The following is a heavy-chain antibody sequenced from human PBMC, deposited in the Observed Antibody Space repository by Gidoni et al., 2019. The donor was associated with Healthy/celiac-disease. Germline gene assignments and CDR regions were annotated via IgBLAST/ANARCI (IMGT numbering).Heavy chain of an antibody. Sequence: QVQLQESGPGLVKPSQTLSLTCTVSGGSISSGGYYWSWIRQHPGKGLEWIGYIYYSGSTYYNPSLKSRVTISVDTSKNQFSLKLSSVTATDTAVYYCARGGGSYYYYYMDVWGKGTTVTVSS. D-gene: IGHD1-26*01. CDR1: GGSISSGGYY. J-gene: IGHJ6*03. CDR3: ARGGGSYYYYYMDV. V-gene: IGHV4-31*03. CDR2: IYYSGST.